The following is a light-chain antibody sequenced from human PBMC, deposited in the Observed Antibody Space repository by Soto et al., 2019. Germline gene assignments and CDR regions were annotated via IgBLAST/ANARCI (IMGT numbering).Light chain of an antibody. V-gene: IGKV3-20*01. CDR1: QSVSSSY. CDR2: GAS. Sequence: EIVLTQSPGTLSLSPGERATLSCRASQSVSSSYLAWYQQKPGQAPRLLIYGASSRATGIPDRFSGSGSGTDFTLTISRLEPDDFAVCYCQQYGSSSWTFGQGTKVDI. J-gene: IGKJ1*01. CDR3: QQYGSSSWT.